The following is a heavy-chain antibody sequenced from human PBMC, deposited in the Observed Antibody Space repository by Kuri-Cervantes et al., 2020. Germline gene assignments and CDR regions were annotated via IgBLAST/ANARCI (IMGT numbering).Heavy chain of an antibody. J-gene: IGHJ3*01. CDR2: IYSGAST. V-gene: IGHV3-53*04. CDR3: ARFMGDTYDDAFDL. CDR1: GFSVSTKY. Sequence: GASLMISCTASGFSVSTKYMSWVRQAPGKGLEWVSVIYSGASTYYPDSVKGRITISRHNSKNTVYIQMNSLRSEDTAVYHCARFMGDTYDDAFDLWGQGTMVTVSS. D-gene: IGHD2-21*02.